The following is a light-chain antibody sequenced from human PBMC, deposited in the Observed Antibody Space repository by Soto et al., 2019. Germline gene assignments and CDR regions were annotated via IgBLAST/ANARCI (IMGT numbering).Light chain of an antibody. CDR3: CSYAGSYTHV. CDR2: DVI. CDR1: SSDIGGYNY. J-gene: IGLJ1*01. V-gene: IGLV2-11*01. Sequence: QSVLTQPRSVSGSPGQSVTISCTGTSSDIGGYNYVSWYQQHPGKAPKLMIYDVIKRPSGVPDRFSGSKSGNTASLTIYGPQAEDEADYYCCSYAGSYTHVFGTGTKVTAL.